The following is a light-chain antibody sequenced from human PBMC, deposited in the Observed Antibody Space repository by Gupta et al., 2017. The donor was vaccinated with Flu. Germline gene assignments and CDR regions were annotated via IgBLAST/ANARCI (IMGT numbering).Light chain of an antibody. Sequence: QSVLTQPPSASETPGQRVTISCSGSSSNIGSNTVNWYQQLPGTAPKVLIYTNNQRPSGVPDRFSGSKSGTSASLAISGLQSEDEADYYCAAWDDSLSGYVFGTGTKVTVL. J-gene: IGLJ1*01. CDR1: SSNIGSNT. CDR2: TNN. V-gene: IGLV1-44*01. CDR3: AAWDDSLSGYV.